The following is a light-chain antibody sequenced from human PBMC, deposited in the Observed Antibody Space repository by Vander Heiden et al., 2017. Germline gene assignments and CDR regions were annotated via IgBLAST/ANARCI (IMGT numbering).Light chain of an antibody. Sequence: PGERATLSCRASQGVSSRYLAWYQQKPGQAPRLLIYGASSRAPGIPDRFSGSGSGTDFTLTISRLEPEDFAFYYCQQYDGSPPMFTFGPGTKVDIK. CDR2: GAS. V-gene: IGKV3-20*01. J-gene: IGKJ3*01. CDR1: QGVSSRY. CDR3: QQYDGSPPMFT.